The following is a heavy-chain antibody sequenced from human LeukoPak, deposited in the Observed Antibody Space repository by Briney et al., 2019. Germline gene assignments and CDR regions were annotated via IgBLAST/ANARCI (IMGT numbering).Heavy chain of an antibody. CDR1: GGSISSYY. D-gene: IGHD6-13*01. V-gene: IGHV4-59*01. CDR3: ARDPSYSSSWYDDAFDI. CDR2: IYYSGST. Sequence: SETLSLTCTVSGGSISSYYWSWIRQPPGKGLEWIGYIYYSGSTSYNPSLKSRVAISVDTSKNQFSLKLSSVTAADTAVYYCARDPSYSSSWYDDAFDIWGQGTMVTVSS. J-gene: IGHJ3*02.